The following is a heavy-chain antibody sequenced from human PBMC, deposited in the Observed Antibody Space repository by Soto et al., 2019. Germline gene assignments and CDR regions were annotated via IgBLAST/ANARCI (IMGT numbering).Heavy chain of an antibody. J-gene: IGHJ4*02. CDR3: AGASHYNYAFEY. D-gene: IGHD1-1*01. V-gene: IGHV3-53*01. CDR2: IFSAGMT. Sequence: PGGSLRLSCAPSGFTVKGNYVGWARQASGKGMEWVSIIFSAGMTYYTDSVKGRFTISKDISKNTLSLQMNSLRADDTAVYFCAGASHYNYAFEYRGLGTPVTVSS. CDR1: GFTVKGNY.